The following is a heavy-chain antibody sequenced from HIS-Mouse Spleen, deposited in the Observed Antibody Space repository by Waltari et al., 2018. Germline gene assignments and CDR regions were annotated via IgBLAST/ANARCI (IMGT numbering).Heavy chain of an antibody. CDR2: ISWDGGST. CDR1: VFPFYDYA. D-gene: IGHD6-6*01. Sequence: EVQLVESGGVVVQPGGSLRLSCAVSVFPFYDYALHWVRPALGKGLELVSLISWDGGSTYYADSVKGRFTISRDNSKNSLYLQMNSLRAEDTALYYCAKGEKYSSSSVGFQHWGQGTLVTVSS. J-gene: IGHJ1*01. V-gene: IGHV3-43D*03. CDR3: AKGEKYSSSSVGFQH.